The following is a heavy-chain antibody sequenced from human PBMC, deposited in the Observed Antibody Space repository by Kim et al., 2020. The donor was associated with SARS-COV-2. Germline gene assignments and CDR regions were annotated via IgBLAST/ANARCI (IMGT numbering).Heavy chain of an antibody. J-gene: IGHJ4*02. D-gene: IGHD3-22*01. Sequence: SETLSLTCTVSGGSISSYYWSWIRQPPGKGLEWIGYIYYSGSTNYNPSLKSRVTISVDTSKNQFSLKLSSVTAADTAVYYCVSEGSSGPYWGQGTLVTVSS. CDR1: GGSISSYY. V-gene: IGHV4-59*01. CDR2: IYYSGST. CDR3: VSEGSSGPY.